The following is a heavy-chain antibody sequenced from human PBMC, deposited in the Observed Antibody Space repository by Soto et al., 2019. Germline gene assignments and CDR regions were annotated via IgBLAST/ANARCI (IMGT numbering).Heavy chain of an antibody. CDR1: GYSISSSNW. CDR3: ARREIQGPIDY. CDR2: IYYSGTT. V-gene: IGHV4-28*01. D-gene: IGHD1-26*01. J-gene: IGHJ4*02. Sequence: QVQLQESGPGLVKPSDTLSLTCAVSGYSISSSNWWCWIRQPPGKGLEWIVYIYYSGTTYYNPSLKSRVTTSVDTSKNQFSLKLTSVTAVDTAVYYCARREIQGPIDYWGQGTLVTVSS.